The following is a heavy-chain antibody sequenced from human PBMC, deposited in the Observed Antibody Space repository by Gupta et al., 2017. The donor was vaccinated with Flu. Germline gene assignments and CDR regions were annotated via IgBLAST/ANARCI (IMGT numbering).Heavy chain of an antibody. CDR1: GFTFRSYA. V-gene: IGHV3-23*01. CDR3: AKVYWDLMVRGVIAYFDY. D-gene: IGHD3-10*01. J-gene: IGHJ4*02. Sequence: EVQLLESGGGLVQPGGSLKLSCAASGFTFRSYAMSWVRQAPGKGLEWVSAISGSGGSTYYADSVKGRFTISRDNSKNTLYLQMNSLRAEDTAVYYCAKVYWDLMVRGVIAYFDYWGQGTLVTVSS. CDR2: ISGSGGST.